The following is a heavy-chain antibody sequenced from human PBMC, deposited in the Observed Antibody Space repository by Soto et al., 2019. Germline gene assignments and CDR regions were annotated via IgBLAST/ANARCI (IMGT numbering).Heavy chain of an antibody. CDR1: GYTFANHW. CDR3: AREGIAVADLDY. CDR2: MNSDGSLI. D-gene: IGHD6-19*01. Sequence: GGSLRLSCAVAGYTFANHWMHWVRQAPGKGLEWVSRMNSDGSLINYADSVKGRFTVSRDNARNTLYLQMNSLRADDTAVYYCAREGIAVADLDYWGQGTLVTVSS. J-gene: IGHJ4*02. V-gene: IGHV3-74*01.